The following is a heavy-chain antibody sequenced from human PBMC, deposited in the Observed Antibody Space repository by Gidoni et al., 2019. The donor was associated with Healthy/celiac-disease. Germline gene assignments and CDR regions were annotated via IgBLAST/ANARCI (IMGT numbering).Heavy chain of an antibody. CDR1: GFTFSSYA. V-gene: IGHV3-23*01. CDR2: ISGSGGST. D-gene: IGHD4-17*01. CDR3: AKDPSYGDPAEWGLGYFDY. J-gene: IGHJ4*02. Sequence: EVQLLESGGGLVQPGGSLRLSCAASGFTFSSYAMSWVRQAPGKGLEWVSAISGSGGSTYYADAVKGRFTISRDNSKNTLYLQMNSLRAEDTAVYYCAKDPSYGDPAEWGLGYFDYWGQGTLVTVSS.